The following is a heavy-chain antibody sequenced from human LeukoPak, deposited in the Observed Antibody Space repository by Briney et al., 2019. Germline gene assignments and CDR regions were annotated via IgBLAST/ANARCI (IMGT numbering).Heavy chain of an antibody. CDR1: GDTFSNLA. Sequence: ASVKVSCKASGDTFSNLAISWVRQAPGQGLEWMGRIIPTTGLANYAQNFQGRVTITAEKSTSTAYMELSSLRSEDSAVYYCTRTPARLDGYILYYWGQGTLVTVSS. CDR3: TRTPARLDGYILYY. V-gene: IGHV1-69*04. J-gene: IGHJ4*02. CDR2: IIPTTGLA. D-gene: IGHD5-24*01.